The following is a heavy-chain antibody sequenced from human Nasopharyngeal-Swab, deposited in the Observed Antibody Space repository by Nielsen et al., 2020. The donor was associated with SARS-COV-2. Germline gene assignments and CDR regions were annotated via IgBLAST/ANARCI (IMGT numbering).Heavy chain of an antibody. V-gene: IGHV1-18*04. J-gene: IGHJ4*02. CDR3: AKASCGGDCPSGQHADF. CDR1: GFSFNTYG. Sequence: ASVKVSCKASGFSFNTYGFIWVRQAPGQGLEWTGWISGYNGKTLYAEKVQGRVAMTTDAATSTAYMELRNLRPDDTALYFCAKASCGGDCPSGQHADFWGQGTQVTVSS. CDR2: ISGYNGKT. D-gene: IGHD2-21*01.